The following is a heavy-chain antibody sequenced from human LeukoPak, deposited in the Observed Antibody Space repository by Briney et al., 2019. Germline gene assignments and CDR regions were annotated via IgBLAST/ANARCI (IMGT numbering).Heavy chain of an antibody. J-gene: IGHJ4*02. D-gene: IGHD2-2*01. CDR3: AKEARISSTSPPFDY. CDR2: ISSSSSYI. Sequence: PGGSLRLSCAASGFTFSSYSMNWVRQAPGKGLEWVSSISSSSSYIYYADSVKGRFTISRDNAKNSLYLQMNSLRAEDTAVYYCAKEARISSTSPPFDYWGQGTLVTVSS. CDR1: GFTFSSYS. V-gene: IGHV3-21*04.